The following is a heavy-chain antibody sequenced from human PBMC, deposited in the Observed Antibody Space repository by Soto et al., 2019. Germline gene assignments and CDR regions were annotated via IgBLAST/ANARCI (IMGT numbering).Heavy chain of an antibody. V-gene: IGHV1-3*01. CDR1: GYTFTSYA. CDR2: INAGNGNT. Sequence: GASVKVSCKASGYTFTSYAMHWVRQAPGQRLEWMGWINAGNGNTKYSQKFQGRVTITRDTSASTAYMELSSLRSEDTAVYYCATGIWFGELLEGMDVWGQGTTVTVSS. CDR3: ATGIWFGELLEGMDV. D-gene: IGHD3-10*01. J-gene: IGHJ6*02.